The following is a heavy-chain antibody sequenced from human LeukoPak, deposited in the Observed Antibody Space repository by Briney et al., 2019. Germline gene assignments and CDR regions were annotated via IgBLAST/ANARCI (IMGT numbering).Heavy chain of an antibody. CDR3: ARDPLEYSYDNWFDP. V-gene: IGHV1-18*01. CDR2: ISADTTRT. CDR1: GYTFTAFG. Sequence: ASVKVSCKSSGYTFTAFGFSWVRQAPGQGLEWMGWISADTTRTIYTEKLQDRVTMTTDTSTSTTYMELRSLRSDDTAVYYCARDPLEYSYDNWFDPWGQGTLVTVSS. D-gene: IGHD5-18*01. J-gene: IGHJ5*02.